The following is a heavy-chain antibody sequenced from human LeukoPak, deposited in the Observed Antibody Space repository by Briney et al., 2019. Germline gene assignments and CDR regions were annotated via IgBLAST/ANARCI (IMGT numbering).Heavy chain of an antibody. D-gene: IGHD3-3*01. CDR1: GFTFSSYS. V-gene: IGHV3-21*01. CDR2: ISGSSSYI. CDR3: ARDPTIFGVPLGWFDP. J-gene: IGHJ5*02. Sequence: GGSLRLSCAASGFTFSSYSMNWVRQAPGKGLEWVSSISGSSSYIYYADSVKGRFTISRDNAKNSLYLQMNSLRAEDTAVYYCARDPTIFGVPLGWFDPWGQGTLVTVSS.